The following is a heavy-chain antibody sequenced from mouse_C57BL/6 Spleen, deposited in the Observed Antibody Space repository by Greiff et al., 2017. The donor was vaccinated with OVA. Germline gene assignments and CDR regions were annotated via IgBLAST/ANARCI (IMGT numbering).Heavy chain of an antibody. CDR2: ISDGGSYT. Sequence: EVQVVESGGGLVKPGGSLKLSCAASGFTFSSYAMSWVRQTPEKRLEWVATISDGGSYTYYPDNVKGRFTISRDNAKNNLYLQMSHLKSEDTAMYYCARDDDYDYWGQGTTLTVSS. CDR3: ARDDDYDY. J-gene: IGHJ2*01. CDR1: GFTFSSYA. V-gene: IGHV5-4*01. D-gene: IGHD2-4*01.